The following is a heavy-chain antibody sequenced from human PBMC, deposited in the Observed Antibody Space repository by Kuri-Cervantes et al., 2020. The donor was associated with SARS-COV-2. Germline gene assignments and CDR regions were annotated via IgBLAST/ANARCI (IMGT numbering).Heavy chain of an antibody. CDR2: ISSSGSNI. CDR1: GFTFSSYT. CDR3: TTEVDIVATIDY. D-gene: IGHD5-12*01. J-gene: IGHJ4*02. Sequence: GESLKISCAASGFTFSSYTMNWGRQAPGKGLEWGSYISSSGSNIYYADSVKGRFTISRDNAKNSLYLQMNSLRAEDTAVYYCTTEVDIVATIDYWGQGTLVTVSS. V-gene: IGHV3-21*05.